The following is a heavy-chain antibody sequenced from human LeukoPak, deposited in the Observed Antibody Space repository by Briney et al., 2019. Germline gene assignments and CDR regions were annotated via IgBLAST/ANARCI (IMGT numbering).Heavy chain of an antibody. D-gene: IGHD6-13*01. V-gene: IGHV7-4-1*02. Sequence: ASVKVSCKASGYTFTSYAMNWVRQAPGQGLEWMGWINTNTGNPTYAQGFTGRFVFSLDTSVSTAYLQISSLKAEDTAVYYCAGVVYSSSSWGYYYYGMDVWGQGTTVTVSS. CDR2: INTNTGNP. CDR3: AGVVYSSSSWGYYYYGMDV. CDR1: GYTFTSYA. J-gene: IGHJ6*02.